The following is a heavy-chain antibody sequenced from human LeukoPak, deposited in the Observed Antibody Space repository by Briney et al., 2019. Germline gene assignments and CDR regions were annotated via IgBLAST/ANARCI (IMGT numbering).Heavy chain of an antibody. Sequence: GASVKVSCKASGYTFTSYGISWVRQAPGQGLEWMGWISAYNGNTNYAQKLQGRVTMTTDTSTSTAYMELRSLRSDDTAVYYCARDIGVLRYFDWLSRYYYYYGMDVWGQGTTVTVSS. D-gene: IGHD3-9*01. V-gene: IGHV1-18*01. J-gene: IGHJ6*02. CDR1: GYTFTSYG. CDR2: ISAYNGNT. CDR3: ARDIGVLRYFDWLSRYYYYYGMDV.